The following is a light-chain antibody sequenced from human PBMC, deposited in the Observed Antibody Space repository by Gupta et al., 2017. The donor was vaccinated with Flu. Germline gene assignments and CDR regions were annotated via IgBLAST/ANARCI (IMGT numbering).Light chain of an antibody. J-gene: IGKJ4*01. CDR1: QSVRNNY. CDR3: QLVSRSRHT. Sequence: EIVLTQSPGTLSLSPGERVTLSCRASQSVRNNYLVWYQQKPGQAPRPLMYGASNRATGIPDRFSGSESGTDFTLTISRLVPEDFAMYYCQLVSRSRHTFGGGTKVEIK. CDR2: GAS. V-gene: IGKV3-20*01.